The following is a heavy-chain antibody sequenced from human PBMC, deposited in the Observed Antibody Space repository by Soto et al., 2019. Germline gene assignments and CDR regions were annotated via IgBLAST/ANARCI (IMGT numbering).Heavy chain of an antibody. CDR3: AKVRAVAATRWFDP. CDR1: GFTFSSYA. V-gene: IGHV3-23*01. Sequence: EVQLLESGGGLVQPGGSLRLSCAASGFTFSSYAMSWVRQAPGKGLEWVSAISGSGGSTYYADSVKGRFTISRDKSNNTRYLQMNSLRAEDTAVYYCAKVRAVAATRWFDPWGQGTLVTVSS. J-gene: IGHJ5*02. CDR2: ISGSGGST. D-gene: IGHD6-19*01.